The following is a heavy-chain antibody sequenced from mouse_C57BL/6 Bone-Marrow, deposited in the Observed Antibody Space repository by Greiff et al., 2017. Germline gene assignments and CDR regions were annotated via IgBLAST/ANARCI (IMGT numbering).Heavy chain of an antibody. D-gene: IGHD1-1*01. CDR3: ARRAFITTVVAPFYAMDD. J-gene: IGHJ4*01. Sequence: VQLVESGAELARPGASVKLSCKASGYTFTSYGISWVKQRTGQGLEWIGEIYPRSGNTYYNEKFKGKATLTADKSSSTAYMELRSLTSEDSAVYFCARRAFITTVVAPFYAMDDWGQGTTVTVSS. CDR1: GYTFTSYG. V-gene: IGHV1-81*01. CDR2: IYPRSGNT.